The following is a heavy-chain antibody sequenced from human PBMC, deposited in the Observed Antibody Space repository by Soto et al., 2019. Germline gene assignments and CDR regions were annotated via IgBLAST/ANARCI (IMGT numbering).Heavy chain of an antibody. J-gene: IGHJ5*02. CDR1: GSTFSHAW. Sequence: GGSLRLSCAASGSTFSHAWMSWVRQAPGKGLEWVGRIKSKADGETKDYGAPVRGRFTISRDDAKDTLYLQMNSLRIEDTAVYYCCVVKRLDQYSTSGYWFDPWGPGTLVTVSS. CDR2: IKSKADGETK. CDR3: CVVKRLDQYSTSGYWFDP. V-gene: IGHV3-15*01. D-gene: IGHD2-15*01.